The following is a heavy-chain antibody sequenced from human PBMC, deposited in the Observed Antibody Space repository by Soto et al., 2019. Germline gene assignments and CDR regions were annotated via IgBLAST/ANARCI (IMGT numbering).Heavy chain of an antibody. V-gene: IGHV4-28*01. J-gene: IGHJ4*02. Sequence: QVQLQESGPGLVKPSDTLSLTCAVSGYSISSSNWWGWIRQPTGKGLEWIGYIYYSGTTYYNRSLKSRVTMSVDTSKNQFSLKLPSVTAVHTAVYYCARREIQGPIDYWGQGTLVTVSS. CDR1: GYSISSSNW. D-gene: IGHD1-26*01. CDR3: ARREIQGPIDY. CDR2: IYYSGTT.